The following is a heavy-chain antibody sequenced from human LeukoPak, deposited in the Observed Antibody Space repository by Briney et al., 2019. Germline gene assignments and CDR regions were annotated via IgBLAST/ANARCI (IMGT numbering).Heavy chain of an antibody. J-gene: IGHJ4*02. CDR2: IIPIFGTA. Sequence: GSSVKVSCKASGGTFSSYAISWVRQVPGQGLEWMGGIIPIFGTANYAQKFQGRVTITADKSTSTAYMELSSLRSEDMAVYYCARGRLPYGDYLDYWGQGTLVTVSS. V-gene: IGHV1-69*06. CDR3: ARGRLPYGDYLDY. CDR1: GGTFSSYA. D-gene: IGHD4-17*01.